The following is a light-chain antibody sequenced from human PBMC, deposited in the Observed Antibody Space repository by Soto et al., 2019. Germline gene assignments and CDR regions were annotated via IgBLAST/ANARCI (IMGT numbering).Light chain of an antibody. CDR3: QQRSNWPLT. V-gene: IGKV3-11*01. Sequence: EIVLTQSPATLSLSPGERATLSCRASQSVSSYLAWYQQKPGQAPRLLIHDASNRATGIPARFSGSGSGTDFTLTISSLEPEDFAVYYCQQRSNWPLTFGPGTKVDI. J-gene: IGKJ3*01. CDR2: DAS. CDR1: QSVSSY.